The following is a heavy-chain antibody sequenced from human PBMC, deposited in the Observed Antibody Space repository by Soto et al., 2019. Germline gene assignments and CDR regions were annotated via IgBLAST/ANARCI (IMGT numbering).Heavy chain of an antibody. CDR2: INPSGDT. J-gene: IGHJ4*02. CDR3: ARVYCSGGSCYSIDY. CDR1: GDRYESRY. D-gene: IGHD2-15*01. Sequence: EASVKVSWKERGDRYESRYMHWVRQATGQGLEWMGIINPSGDTNYAQKFQGRVTMTRDTSTSTVYMELSSLRSEDTAVYYCARVYCSGGSCYSIDYWCPGPLVTV. V-gene: IGHV1-46*02.